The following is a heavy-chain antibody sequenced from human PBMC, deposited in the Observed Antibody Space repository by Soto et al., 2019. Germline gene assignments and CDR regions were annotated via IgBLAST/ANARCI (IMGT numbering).Heavy chain of an antibody. J-gene: IGHJ3*02. Sequence: QVQLQQWGAGLLKPSETLSLTCAVYGGSFSGYYWSWIRQPPGKGLEWIGEINHSGGTNYNPSLKCRVTISVDTSKNQFSLKLSSVTAADTAVYYCARKGYSSSRVAFDIWGQGTMVTVSS. CDR2: INHSGGT. CDR3: ARKGYSSSRVAFDI. D-gene: IGHD6-6*01. CDR1: GGSFSGYY. V-gene: IGHV4-34*01.